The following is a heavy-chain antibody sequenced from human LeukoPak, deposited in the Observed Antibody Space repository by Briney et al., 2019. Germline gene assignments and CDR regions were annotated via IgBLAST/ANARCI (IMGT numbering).Heavy chain of an antibody. V-gene: IGHV1-18*01. CDR3: ARVRYDFWSGYYYYYYMDV. Sequence: GASVKVSCKASGYTFTSYGISWVRQAPGRGLEWMGWISAYNGNTNYAQKLQGRVTMTTDTSTSIAYMELRSLRSDDTAVYYCARVRYDFWSGYYYYYYMDVWGKGTTVTVSS. CDR1: GYTFTSYG. D-gene: IGHD3-3*01. J-gene: IGHJ6*03. CDR2: ISAYNGNT.